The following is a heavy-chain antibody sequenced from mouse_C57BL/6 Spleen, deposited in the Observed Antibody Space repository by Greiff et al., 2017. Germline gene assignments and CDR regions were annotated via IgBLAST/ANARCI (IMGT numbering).Heavy chain of an antibody. J-gene: IGHJ4*01. V-gene: IGHV2-2*01. Sequence: VKLVESGPGLVQPSQSLSITCTVSGFSFTGYGVHWVRQSPGKGLEWLGVIWSGGSTDYNAAFISSLSISKDNSKRQVLFKMISLQADDTALYYCARSYAMDYWGQGTSVTVSS. CDR3: ARSYAMDY. CDR1: GFSFTGYG. CDR2: IWSGGST.